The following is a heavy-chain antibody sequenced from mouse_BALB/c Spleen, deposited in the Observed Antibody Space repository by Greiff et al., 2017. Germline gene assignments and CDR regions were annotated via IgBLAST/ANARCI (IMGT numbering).Heavy chain of an antibody. J-gene: IGHJ3*01. V-gene: IGHV2-9*02. D-gene: IGHD4-1*01. CDR2: IWAGGST. Sequence: LKLQESGPGLVAPSQSLSITCTVSGFSLTSYGVHWVRQPPGKGLEWLGVIWAGGSTNYNSALMSRLSISKDNSKSQVFLKMNSLQTDDTAMYYCARDQRNWDLAWFAYWGQGTLVTVSA. CDR1: GFSLTSYG. CDR3: ARDQRNWDLAWFAY.